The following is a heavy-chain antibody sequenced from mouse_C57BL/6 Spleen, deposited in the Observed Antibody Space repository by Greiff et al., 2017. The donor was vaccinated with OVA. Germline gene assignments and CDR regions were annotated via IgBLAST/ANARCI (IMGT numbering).Heavy chain of an antibody. J-gene: IGHJ3*01. CDR2: IRNKANNHAT. CDR1: GFTFSDAW. V-gene: IGHV6-6*01. CDR3: TRGSSGYRFAY. D-gene: IGHD3-2*02. Sequence: EVQLQQSGGGLVQPGGSMKLSCAASGFTFSDAWMDWVRQSPEKGLEWVAEIRNKANNHATYYAESVKGRFTISRDDSKSSVYLQMNSLRAEDTGIYYCTRGSSGYRFAYWGQGTLVTVSA.